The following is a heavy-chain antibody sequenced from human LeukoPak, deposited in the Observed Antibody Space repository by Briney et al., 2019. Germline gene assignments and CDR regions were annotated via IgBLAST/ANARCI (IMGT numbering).Heavy chain of an antibody. D-gene: IGHD3-10*01. CDR1: GFTFSSYT. V-gene: IGHV3-21*01. CDR3: AKGGPHYGSGSYYAFDY. CDR2: IRSGSTYI. Sequence: PGGSLRLSCAASGFTFSSYTMNWVRQAPGKGLVWVSSIRSGSTYIFYGDSVKGRFTTSRDNAKSSVFLQMNSLRDDDTAVYYCAKGGPHYGSGSYYAFDYWGQGTLVTVSS. J-gene: IGHJ4*02.